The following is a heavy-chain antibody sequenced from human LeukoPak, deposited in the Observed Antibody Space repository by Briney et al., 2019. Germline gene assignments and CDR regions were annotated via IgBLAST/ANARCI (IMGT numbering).Heavy chain of an antibody. CDR3: ARHGSSGWYAFDY. Sequence: SETLSLTCTVSGGSTSSYYWSWIRQPPGKGLEWIGYIYYSGSTNYNPSLKSRVTISVDTSKNQFSLKLSSVTAADTAVYYCARHGSSGWYAFDYWGQGTLVTVSS. CDR1: GGSTSSYY. D-gene: IGHD6-19*01. V-gene: IGHV4-59*08. J-gene: IGHJ4*02. CDR2: IYYSGST.